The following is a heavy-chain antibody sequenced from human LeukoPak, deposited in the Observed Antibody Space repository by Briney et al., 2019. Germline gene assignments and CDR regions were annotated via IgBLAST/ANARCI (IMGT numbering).Heavy chain of an antibody. Sequence: GGSLRLSCAASGFTFSSYGMSWVRQAPGKGLEGVSAISGSGGSTYYADSVKGRFTISRDNSRNTLYLQMNSLRAEDTAVYYCAKVLQIEYGESPDYWGQGTLVTVSS. CDR3: AKVLQIEYGESPDY. D-gene: IGHD3-10*01. CDR2: ISGSGGST. J-gene: IGHJ4*02. CDR1: GFTFSSYG. V-gene: IGHV3-23*01.